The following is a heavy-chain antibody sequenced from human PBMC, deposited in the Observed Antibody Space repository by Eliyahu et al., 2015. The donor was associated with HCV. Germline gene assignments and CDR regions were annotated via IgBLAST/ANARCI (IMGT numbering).Heavy chain of an antibody. CDR1: GGSFSGYY. V-gene: IGHV4-34*01. J-gene: IGHJ5*02. Sequence: QVQLQQWGAGLLKPSETLSLTCAVYGGSFSGYYWXWIRQPPGKGAGVVWGIQPWWDTPNNTPLKSRVTISVDTSKNQFSLKLSSVTAADTAVYYCARVGYCSSSWPFYNWFDPWGQGTLVTVSS. CDR3: ARVGYCSSSWPFYNWFDP. D-gene: IGHD6-13*01. CDR2: QPWWDT.